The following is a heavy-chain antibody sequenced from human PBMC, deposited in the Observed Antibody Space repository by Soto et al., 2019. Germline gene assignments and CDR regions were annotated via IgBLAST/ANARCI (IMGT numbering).Heavy chain of an antibody. Sequence: SETLSLTCTVYGGSVSNYYWSWVRQPAGKGPEWIGRIQPSGNTNYNSSLKGRATVSVDTSHNQLSLKLSSVTAADTAVYYCARGPFCGDACYFVSWGQGALVTVSS. CDR2: IQPSGNT. CDR3: ARGPFCGDACYFVS. V-gene: IGHV4-4*07. J-gene: IGHJ5*01. CDR1: GGSVSNYY. D-gene: IGHD2-21*02.